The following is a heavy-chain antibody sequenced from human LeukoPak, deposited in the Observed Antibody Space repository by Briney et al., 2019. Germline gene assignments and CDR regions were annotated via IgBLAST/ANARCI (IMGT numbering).Heavy chain of an antibody. CDR3: TTNWGMEV. CDR1: GFTFGSFA. V-gene: IGHV3-30*14. J-gene: IGHJ6*02. CDR2: LSYDGTSK. Sequence: GGSLRLSCEASGFTFGSFAMSWVRQAPGKGLEWVTLLSYDGTSKFYADSVKGRFTISRDDSKSTLYLQMNSLRPEDTAVYYCTTNWGMEVWGQGTMVTVSS.